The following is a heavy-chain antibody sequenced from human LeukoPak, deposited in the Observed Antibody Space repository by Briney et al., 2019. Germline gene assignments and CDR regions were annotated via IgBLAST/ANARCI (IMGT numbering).Heavy chain of an antibody. Sequence: SVKVSCKASRGTFSSYAISWVRQAPGQGLEWMGGIIPIFGTANFAQKLQGRVTHTADESTSTAYMELSSLRSEDTAVYYCARATTRIYCSGGSCYSRYGMDVWGQGTTVTVSS. CDR1: RGTFSSYA. CDR2: IIPIFGTA. J-gene: IGHJ6*02. CDR3: ARATTRIYCSGGSCYSRYGMDV. D-gene: IGHD2-15*01. V-gene: IGHV1-69*13.